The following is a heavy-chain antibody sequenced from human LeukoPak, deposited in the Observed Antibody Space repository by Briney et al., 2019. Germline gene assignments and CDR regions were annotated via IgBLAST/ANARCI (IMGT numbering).Heavy chain of an antibody. CDR1: GFTFSTYW. V-gene: IGHV3-7*02. D-gene: IGHD6-13*01. CDR3: ARPSRPYRSSEYFQH. CDR2: IKFDGTEQ. J-gene: IGHJ1*01. Sequence: GGSLRLSCAASGFTFSTYWMSWVRQASGKGLEWLANIKFDGTEQNYVGSVKGRFTISRDNAKNSLFLQMNSLRAEDTAVYYCARPSRPYRSSEYFQHWGQGTLVIVSS.